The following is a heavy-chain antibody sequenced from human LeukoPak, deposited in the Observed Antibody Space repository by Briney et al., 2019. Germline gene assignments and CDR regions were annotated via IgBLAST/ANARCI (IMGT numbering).Heavy chain of an antibody. Sequence: PSETLSLTCAVYGGSFSGYYWSWIRQPPGKGLEWIGEINHNGSTNYNPSLKSRVTISVDTSKNQFSLKLSSVTAADTAVYYCARVGEGFVTYGDYGRIYFDYWGLGTLVTVSS. J-gene: IGHJ4*02. D-gene: IGHD4-17*01. V-gene: IGHV4-34*01. CDR3: ARVGEGFVTYGDYGRIYFDY. CDR1: GGSFSGYY. CDR2: INHNGST.